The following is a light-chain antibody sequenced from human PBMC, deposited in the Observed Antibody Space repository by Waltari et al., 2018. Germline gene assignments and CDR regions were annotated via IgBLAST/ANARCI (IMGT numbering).Light chain of an antibody. CDR2: GAS. Sequence: EIVMTQSPGTLTLSPGERATLSCRASQRVGSNYLAWYQRKPGQAPRLLVYGASNRATGIPDRFSGSGSGTDFTLTISRLEPQEFAVYYCHQYATSPLTFGQGTKVEI. V-gene: IGKV3-20*01. CDR1: QRVGSNY. J-gene: IGKJ1*01. CDR3: HQYATSPLT.